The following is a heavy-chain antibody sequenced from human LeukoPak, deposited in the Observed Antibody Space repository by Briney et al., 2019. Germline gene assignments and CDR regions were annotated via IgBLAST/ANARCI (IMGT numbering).Heavy chain of an antibody. Sequence: GGSLRLSCAASGFTFSSYAMSWVRQAPGKGLEWVSAISGSGGSTYYADSVKGRFTISRDNSKNTVYLQMNSLRAEDTAVYYCARGYCSGRSCYMWYSDYWGQGTLVTVSS. V-gene: IGHV3-23*01. J-gene: IGHJ4*02. CDR2: ISGSGGST. CDR3: ARGYCSGRSCYMWYSDY. CDR1: GFTFSSYA. D-gene: IGHD2-15*01.